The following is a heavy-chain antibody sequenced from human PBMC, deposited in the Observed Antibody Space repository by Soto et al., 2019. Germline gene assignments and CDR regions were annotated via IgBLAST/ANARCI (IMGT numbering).Heavy chain of an antibody. J-gene: IGHJ4*02. V-gene: IGHV1-69*02. Sequence: QVQLVQSGAEVKKPGSSVKVSCKASGGTFSSYTISWVRQAPGQGLEWMGRIIPILGIANYAQKFQGRVTITADKSTSTAYMELSSLRSEDTAVYYCARGRPLAYYFWSGYYSRAGGVSPYYFDYWGQGTLVTVSS. D-gene: IGHD3-3*01. CDR3: ARGRPLAYYFWSGYYSRAGGVSPYYFDY. CDR2: IIPILGIA. CDR1: GGTFSSYT.